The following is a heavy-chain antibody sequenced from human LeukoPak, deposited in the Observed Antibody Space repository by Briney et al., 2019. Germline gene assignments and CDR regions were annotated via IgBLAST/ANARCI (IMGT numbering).Heavy chain of an antibody. CDR1: GFTFSSYA. V-gene: IGHV3-23*01. CDR2: ISGSGGST. J-gene: IGHJ6*02. Sequence: GGSLRLSCAASGFTFSSYAMSWVRQAPGKGLEWVSAISGSGGSTYYADSVKGRFTISRDNSKNTLYLQMNSLRAEDTAVYYCARGGQCSSTSCYSDYYYGMDVWGQGTTVTVSS. CDR3: ARGGQCSSTSCYSDYYYGMDV. D-gene: IGHD2-2*02.